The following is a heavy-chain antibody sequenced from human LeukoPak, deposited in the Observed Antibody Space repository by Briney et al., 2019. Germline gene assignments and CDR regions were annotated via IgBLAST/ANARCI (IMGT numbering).Heavy chain of an antibody. J-gene: IGHJ4*02. Sequence: GSLRLSCAASGFTFSNYGMHWVRQAPGKGLEWVAGLWYDGSTKYYADSVKGRFTVSRDNSKNMLYLHINSLRAEDTAVYYCAASYCGVDCFLDYWGQGTLVTVSS. V-gene: IGHV3-33*01. D-gene: IGHD2-21*02. CDR1: GFTFSNYG. CDR3: AASYCGVDCFLDY. CDR2: LWYDGSTK.